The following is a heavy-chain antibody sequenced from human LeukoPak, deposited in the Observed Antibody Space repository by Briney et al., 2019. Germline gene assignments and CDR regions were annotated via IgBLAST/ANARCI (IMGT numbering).Heavy chain of an antibody. Sequence: GGSLRLSCAASGFTFKTYAMSWVRQAPGKGLEWVSVISGSGDKTYYADSVKGRFTISRDNAKNTLYLQMNSLRAEDTAVYYCARVLYYDSSGYLDYWGQGTLVTVSS. D-gene: IGHD3-22*01. CDR1: GFTFKTYA. CDR3: ARVLYYDSSGYLDY. J-gene: IGHJ4*02. V-gene: IGHV3-23*01. CDR2: ISGSGDKT.